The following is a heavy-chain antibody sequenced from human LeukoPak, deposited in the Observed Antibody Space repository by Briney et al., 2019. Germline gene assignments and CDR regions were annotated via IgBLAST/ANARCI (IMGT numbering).Heavy chain of an antibody. J-gene: IGHJ6*02. CDR2: INHSGST. V-gene: IGHV4-34*01. CDR3: ARGYYDFWSGYLGMDV. Sequence: PSETLSLTCAVYGGSFSGYYWSWIRQPPGKGLEWIGEINHSGSTNYNPSLKSRVTISVDTSKNQFSLKLSSVTAADTAVYYCARGYYDFWSGYLGMDVWGQGTTVTVSS. D-gene: IGHD3-3*01. CDR1: GGSFSGYY.